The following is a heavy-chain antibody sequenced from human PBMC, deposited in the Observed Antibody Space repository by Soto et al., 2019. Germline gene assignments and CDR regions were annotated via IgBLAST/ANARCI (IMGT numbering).Heavy chain of an antibody. D-gene: IGHD6-19*01. V-gene: IGHV1-69*01. CDR1: GGTFSSYA. CDR3: AREDGAYSSGWYVGSFQH. Sequence: QVQLVQSGAEVKKPGSSVKVSCKASGGTFSSYAISWVRQAPGQGLEWMGGIIPFFGTANYAQEFQGRVTITADESTSTAYMELTSLRSKDTAVYYCAREDGAYSSGWYVGSFQHWGQGTLVTVSS. J-gene: IGHJ1*01. CDR2: IIPFFGTA.